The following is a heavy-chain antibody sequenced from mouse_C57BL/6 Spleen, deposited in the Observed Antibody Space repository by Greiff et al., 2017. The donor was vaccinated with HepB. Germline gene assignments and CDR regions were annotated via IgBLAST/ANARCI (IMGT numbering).Heavy chain of an antibody. Sequence: VQLQESGAELVRPGASVKLSCTASGFNITDDYMHWVKQRPEQGLEWIGWIDPENGDTEYASKFQGKATITVDTSSNTAYLQLSSLTSEDTAVYYCTTLTKAVGTRAYWGQGTLVTVSA. CDR1: GFNITDDY. CDR3: TTLTKAVGTRAY. CDR2: IDPENGDT. J-gene: IGHJ3*01. D-gene: IGHD2-14*01. V-gene: IGHV14-4*01.